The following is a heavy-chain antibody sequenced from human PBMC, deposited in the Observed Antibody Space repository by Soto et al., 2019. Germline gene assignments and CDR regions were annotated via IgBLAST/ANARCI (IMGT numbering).Heavy chain of an antibody. Sequence: GGSLRLSCAASGFTFSSYSMNWVRQAPGKGLEWVSYISSSSSTIYYADSVKGRFTISRDNAKNSLYLQMNSLRAEDTAVYYCARDKNRGVNWFDPWGQGTLVTVSS. CDR3: ARDKNRGVNWFDP. J-gene: IGHJ5*02. CDR1: GFTFSSYS. D-gene: IGHD3-10*01. V-gene: IGHV3-48*01. CDR2: ISSSSSTI.